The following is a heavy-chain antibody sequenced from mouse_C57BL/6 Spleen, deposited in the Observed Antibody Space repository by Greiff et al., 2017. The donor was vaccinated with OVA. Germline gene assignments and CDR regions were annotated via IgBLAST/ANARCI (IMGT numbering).Heavy chain of an antibody. CDR1: GYSITSGYD. V-gene: IGHV3-1*01. D-gene: IGHD1-1*01. Sequence: EVQLQQSGPGMVKPSQSLSLTCTVTGYSITSGYDWHWIRHFPGNKLEWMGYISYSGSTNYNPSLKSRISITHDTSKNHFFLKLNSVTTEDTATYYCARSYGSSYWYFDVWGTGTTVTVSS. CDR2: ISYSGST. CDR3: ARSYGSSYWYFDV. J-gene: IGHJ1*03.